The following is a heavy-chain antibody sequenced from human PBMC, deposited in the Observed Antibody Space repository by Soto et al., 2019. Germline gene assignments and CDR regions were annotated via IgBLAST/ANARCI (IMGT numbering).Heavy chain of an antibody. D-gene: IGHD6-19*01. CDR2: IYYSGST. CDR1: GGSISSYY. Sequence: QVQLQESGPGLVKPSETLSLTCSVSGGSISSYYWSWIRQPPGKGLEWIGYIYYSGSTNYNPSLKSRVTISVDTSKNQFSLKLSSVTAADTAVYYCARQQWLVLNAFDIWGQGTMVTVSS. V-gene: IGHV4-59*01. J-gene: IGHJ3*02. CDR3: ARQQWLVLNAFDI.